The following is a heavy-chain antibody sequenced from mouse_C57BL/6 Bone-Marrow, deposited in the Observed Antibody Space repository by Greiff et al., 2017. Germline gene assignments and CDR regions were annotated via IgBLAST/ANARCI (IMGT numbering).Heavy chain of an antibody. CDR3: ARYTYDYDEDWYFDV. CDR2: INPSSGYT. Sequence: VQLQQSGAELARPGASVKMSCKASGYTFTSYTMHWVKQRPGQGLEWIGYINPSSGYTKYNQKFKDKATLTADKSSSTAYMQLSSLTSEDSAVYYGARYTYDYDEDWYFDVWGTGTTVTVSS. CDR1: GYTFTSYT. J-gene: IGHJ1*03. V-gene: IGHV1-4*01. D-gene: IGHD2-4*01.